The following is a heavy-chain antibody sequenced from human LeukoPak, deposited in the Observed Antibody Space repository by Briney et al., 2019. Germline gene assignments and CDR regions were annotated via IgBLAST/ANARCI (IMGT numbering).Heavy chain of an antibody. J-gene: IGHJ3*02. CDR2: MYYSGST. D-gene: IGHD2-2*01. Sequence: ASETLSLTCTVSGGSISSSTYYCGWVRQPPGKGLEWIGSMYYSGSTYYNPSLKSRVTISVDTSKNQFSLKLSSVTAADTAVYYCARVVPAARGVFDIWGQGTMVTVSS. CDR3: ARVVPAARGVFDI. V-gene: IGHV4-39*01. CDR1: GGSISSSTYY.